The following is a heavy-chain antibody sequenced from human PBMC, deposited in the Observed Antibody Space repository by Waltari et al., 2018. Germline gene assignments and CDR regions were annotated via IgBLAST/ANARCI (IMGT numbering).Heavy chain of an antibody. CDR3: ARGLDDYYDGVGALSYFDL. CDR2: ISHAGST. Sequence: QVQLQESGPGLLKPSQPLSLTCTVPGDSNGIRGSYWRWIRQHPAKGLEWIGYISHAGSTYYNPPLKSRLAISVDRSKNHFSLRLNSVTAADTAVYFCARGLDDYYDGVGALSYFDLWGRGTLITVSS. D-gene: IGHD3-22*01. J-gene: IGHJ2*01. V-gene: IGHV4-31*03. CDR1: GDSNGIRGSY.